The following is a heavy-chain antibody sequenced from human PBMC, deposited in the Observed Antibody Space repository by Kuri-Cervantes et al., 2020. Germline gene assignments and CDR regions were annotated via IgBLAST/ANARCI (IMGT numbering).Heavy chain of an antibody. Sequence: GESLKISCAASGFTFRKYGMHWVRQAPGKGLEWVAVIWNDGSNKYYAESMKGRFTISRDNSKNTLYLQMNSLKTEDTAVYYCTARVPSTYYFDYWGQGTLVTVSS. V-gene: IGHV3-33*01. D-gene: IGHD2-2*01. J-gene: IGHJ4*02. CDR2: IWNDGSNK. CDR1: GFTFRKYG. CDR3: TARVPSTYYFDY.